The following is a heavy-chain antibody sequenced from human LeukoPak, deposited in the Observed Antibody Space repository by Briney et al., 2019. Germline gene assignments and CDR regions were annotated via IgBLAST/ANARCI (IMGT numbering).Heavy chain of an antibody. CDR1: GGSISSSSYY. Sequence: SETLSLTCTVSGGSISSSSYYWGWIRQPPGTGLEWIGSIYYRGSTYYNPSLKSRVTISVDTSKNQFSLKLSSVTAADTAVYYCAREGAISSFHYWGQGTLVTVSS. D-gene: IGHD6-6*01. J-gene: IGHJ4*02. CDR2: IYYRGST. V-gene: IGHV4-39*07. CDR3: AREGAISSFHY.